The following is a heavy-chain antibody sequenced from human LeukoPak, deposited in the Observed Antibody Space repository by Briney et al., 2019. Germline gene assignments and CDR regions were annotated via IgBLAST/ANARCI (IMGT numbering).Heavy chain of an antibody. Sequence: GGSLRLSCAASGFTFSSYGMSWVRQAPGKGLEWVSAISGSGGSTYYADSVKGRFTISRDNSKNTLYLQMNSLRAEDTAVYYCAKEKEGDGDYSCFDYWGQGTLVTVSS. J-gene: IGHJ4*02. CDR1: GFTFSSYG. D-gene: IGHD4-17*01. CDR3: AKEKEGDGDYSCFDY. CDR2: ISGSGGST. V-gene: IGHV3-23*01.